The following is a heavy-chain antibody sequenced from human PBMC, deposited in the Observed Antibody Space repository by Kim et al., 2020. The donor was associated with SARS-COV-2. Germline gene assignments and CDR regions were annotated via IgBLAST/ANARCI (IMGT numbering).Heavy chain of an antibody. V-gene: IGHV3-23*01. CDR2: ISASGIGT. CDR3: EASDF. Sequence: ISASGIGTHYADSVRGRFTISRDNTMSTLFLQMSSLRVEATAVYYCEASDFWGQGALVTVSS. J-gene: IGHJ4*02.